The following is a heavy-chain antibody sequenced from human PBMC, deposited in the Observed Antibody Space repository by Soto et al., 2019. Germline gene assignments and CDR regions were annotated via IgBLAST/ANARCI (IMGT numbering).Heavy chain of an antibody. D-gene: IGHD3-22*01. J-gene: IGHJ4*02. CDR3: AQIVSGLPVH. Sequence: EVQLLESGGGLVQPGGSQRLSCAASGFTFSSYAMSWVRQAPGKGLEWVSAISGSGSSTYYADSVKGRFTISRDNSKNTLYLQMNSLRAEDTAVYYCAQIVSGLPVHWGQGTLVTVSS. CDR2: ISGSGSST. CDR1: GFTFSSYA. V-gene: IGHV3-23*01.